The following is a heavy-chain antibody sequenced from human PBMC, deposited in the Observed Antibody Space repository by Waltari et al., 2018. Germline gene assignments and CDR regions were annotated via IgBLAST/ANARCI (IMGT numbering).Heavy chain of an antibody. J-gene: IGHJ4*02. CDR3: VRNGLGYCTSSTCYKNDD. Sequence: QVQLQESGPGLVRPSETLSLTCAVSGYLIHSGYYWGWVRQTPGKGRQWIGTIYHGGDKYYNPSLESRVTMSLDTSKNQFFLKLTSVTAEDTAIYYCVRNGLGYCTSSTCYKNDDWGQGALVTVSS. V-gene: IGHV4-38-2*01. D-gene: IGHD2-2*01. CDR2: IYHGGDK. CDR1: GYLIHSGYY.